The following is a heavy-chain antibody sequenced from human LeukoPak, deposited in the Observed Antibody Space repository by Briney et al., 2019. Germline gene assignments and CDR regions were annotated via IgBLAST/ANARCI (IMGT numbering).Heavy chain of an antibody. D-gene: IGHD2-15*01. CDR3: ARGRWPNGAFDI. V-gene: IGHV4-39*07. J-gene: IGHJ3*02. CDR1: GGSISSSSYY. Sequence: SETLSLTCTVSGGSISSSSYYWGWIRQPPGKGLEWIGSIYYSGSTYYNPSLKSRVTISVDTSKNQFSLKLSSVTAADTAVYYCARGRWPNGAFDIWGQGTMVTVSS. CDR2: IYYSGST.